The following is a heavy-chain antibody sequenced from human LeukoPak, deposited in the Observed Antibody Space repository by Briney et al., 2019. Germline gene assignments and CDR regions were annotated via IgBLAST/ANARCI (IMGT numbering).Heavy chain of an antibody. CDR2: ISYDGSNK. CDR3: ARDRTGRYGMDV. J-gene: IGHJ6*02. D-gene: IGHD3/OR15-3a*01. CDR1: GFTLSNYA. Sequence: PGGSLRLSCAAPGFTLSNYAMSWVRQAPGKGLEWVAVISYDGSNKYYADSVKGRFTISRDNSKNTLYLQMNSLRAEDTAVYYCARDRTGRYGMDVWGQGTTVTVSS. V-gene: IGHV3-30-3*01.